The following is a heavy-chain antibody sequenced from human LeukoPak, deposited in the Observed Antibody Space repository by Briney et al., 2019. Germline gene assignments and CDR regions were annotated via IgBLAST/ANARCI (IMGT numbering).Heavy chain of an antibody. V-gene: IGHV1-2*02. CDR2: INPNSGGT. CDR1: GYTFTGYY. Sequence: GASVKVSCKASGYTFTGYYMHWVRRAPGQGLEWMGWINPNSGGTNYAQKFQGRVTMTRDTSISTAHMELSRLRSDDTAVYYCARELHSGSDTWGQGTLVTVSS. J-gene: IGHJ5*02. CDR3: ARELHSGSDT. D-gene: IGHD1-26*01.